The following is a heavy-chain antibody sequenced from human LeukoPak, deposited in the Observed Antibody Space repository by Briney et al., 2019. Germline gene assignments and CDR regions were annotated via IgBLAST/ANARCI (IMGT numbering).Heavy chain of an antibody. CDR1: GYTFTGYY. D-gene: IGHD3-22*01. Sequence: ASVKVSCKASGYTFTGYYMHWVRQAPGQGLEWMGWINPNSGCTNYAQKFQGRVTMTRDTSISTAYMELSRLRSDDTAVYYCATQREYYYDSSGPYYFDYWGQGTLVTVSS. CDR3: ATQREYYYDSSGPYYFDY. CDR2: INPNSGCT. J-gene: IGHJ4*02. V-gene: IGHV1-2*02.